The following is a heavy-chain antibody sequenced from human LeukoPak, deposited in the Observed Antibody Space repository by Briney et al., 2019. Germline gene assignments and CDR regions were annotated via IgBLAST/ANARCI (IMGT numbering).Heavy chain of an antibody. J-gene: IGHJ4*02. Sequence: GGSLRLSCAASGFTFSSYGMHWVRQAPGKGLEGVAFIRYDGSNKYYADSVKGRFTISRDNSKNTLYLQMNSLRAEDTAVYYCATEAMRPEYSYDYDYWGQGTLVTVSS. CDR3: ATEAMRPEYSYDYDY. V-gene: IGHV3-30*02. CDR2: IRYDGSNK. D-gene: IGHD3-10*01. CDR1: GFTFSSYG.